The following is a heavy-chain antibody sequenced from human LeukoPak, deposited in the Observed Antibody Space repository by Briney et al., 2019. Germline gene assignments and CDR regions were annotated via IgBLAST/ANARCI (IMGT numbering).Heavy chain of an antibody. CDR2: INHSGST. CDR1: GGSFSGYY. J-gene: IGHJ4*02. V-gene: IGHV4-34*01. CDR3: ARDKTSYGYNYGRYVDY. D-gene: IGHD5-24*01. Sequence: EPSETLSLTCAVYGGSFSGYYWSWIRQPPGKGLEWIGEINHSGSTNYNPSLKSRVTISVDTSKNQFSLKLSSVTAADTAVYYCARDKTSYGYNYGRYVDYWGQGTLVTVSS.